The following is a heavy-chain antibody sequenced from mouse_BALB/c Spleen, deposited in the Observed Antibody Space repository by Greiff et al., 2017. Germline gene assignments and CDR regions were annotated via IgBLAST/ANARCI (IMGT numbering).Heavy chain of an antibody. CDR3: ASFYYGSDY. D-gene: IGHD2-2*01. CDR1: GFTFSSYG. Sequence: EVKLEESGGGLVQPGGSLKLSCAASGFTFSSYGMSWVRQTPDKRLELVATINSNGGSTYYPDSVKGRFTISRDNAKNTLYLQMSSLKSEDTAMYYCASFYYGSDYWGQGTTLTVSS. CDR2: INSNGGST. V-gene: IGHV5-6-3*01. J-gene: IGHJ2*01.